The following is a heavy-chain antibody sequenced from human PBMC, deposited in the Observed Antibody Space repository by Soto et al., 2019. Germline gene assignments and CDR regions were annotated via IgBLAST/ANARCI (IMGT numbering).Heavy chain of an antibody. J-gene: IGHJ3*02. D-gene: IGHD2-2*01. V-gene: IGHV1-69*01. CDR3: ARGQDCSSTSCFRSDAFDI. CDR1: GGTFSSYA. CDR2: IIPIFGTA. Sequence: QVQLVQSGAEVKKPGSSVKVSCKASGGTFSSYAISWVRQAPGQGLEWMGGIIPIFGTANYAQKFQGRVTITADESTSTAYMELSSLRSEDTAVYYCARGQDCSSTSCFRSDAFDIWGQGTMVTVSS.